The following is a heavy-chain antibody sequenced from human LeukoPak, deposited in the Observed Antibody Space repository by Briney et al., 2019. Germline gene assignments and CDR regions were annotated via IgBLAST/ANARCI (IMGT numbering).Heavy chain of an antibody. V-gene: IGHV3-53*01. CDR2: IYSDGTT. Sequence: GGSLRLSCAASGFSVSNNYMSWVRQAPGKGLEWVSVIYSDGTTYYADSVKGRFTISRDNSNNPLYLQMNSLRAEDTAVYYCARDAPGTTRGLSYWGQGTLVTVSS. D-gene: IGHD1-1*01. CDR1: GFSVSNNY. J-gene: IGHJ4*02. CDR3: ARDAPGTTRGLSY.